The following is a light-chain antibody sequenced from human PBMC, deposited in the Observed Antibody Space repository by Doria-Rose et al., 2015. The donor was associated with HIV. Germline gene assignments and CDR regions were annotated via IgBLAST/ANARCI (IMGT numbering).Light chain of an antibody. V-gene: IGKV3-15*01. CDR3: QQYNNWPRT. CDR2: DAD. CDR1: HTTSSN. J-gene: IGKJ3*01. Sequence: KSRATMSASPRERAPPPRRPTHTTSSNTPRSQQKPGRAPRLLIYDADTRGTGVPARFSGRGSGTECTLTISSLQSEDFAVYYCQQYNNWPRTFGPGTKVDIK.